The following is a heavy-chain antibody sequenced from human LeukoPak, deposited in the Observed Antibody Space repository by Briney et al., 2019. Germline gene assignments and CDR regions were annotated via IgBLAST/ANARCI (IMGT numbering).Heavy chain of an antibody. Sequence: SETLSLTCAVYGVSFSGYYWSWIRQSPGKGLGWMGEINHSGSTNDNPSLKSRVTISVDTSKNQFSLKLSSVTAADTAVYYCARVRIAAADPNDYWGQGTLVTVSS. V-gene: IGHV4-34*01. CDR2: INHSGST. D-gene: IGHD6-13*01. CDR1: GVSFSGYY. J-gene: IGHJ4*02. CDR3: ARVRIAAADPNDY.